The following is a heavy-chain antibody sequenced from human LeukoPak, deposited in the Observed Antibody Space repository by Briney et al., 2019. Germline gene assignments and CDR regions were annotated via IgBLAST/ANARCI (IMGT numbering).Heavy chain of an antibody. CDR1: GGSISSSSYY. V-gene: IGHV4-39*07. CDR2: IYYSGST. D-gene: IGHD2-2*01. CDR3: ARDIRCGSTSCHVWTRGRGGPFDP. J-gene: IGHJ5*02. Sequence: SETLSLTCTVSGGSISSSSYYWGWIRQPPGKGLEWIGSIYYSGSTYYNPSLKSRVTISVDTSKNQFSLKLSSVTAADTAVYYCARDIRCGSTSCHVWTRGRGGPFDPWGQGTLVTVSS.